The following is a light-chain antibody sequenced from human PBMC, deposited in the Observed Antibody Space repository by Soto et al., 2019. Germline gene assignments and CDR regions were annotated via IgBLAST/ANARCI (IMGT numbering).Light chain of an antibody. J-gene: IGKJ1*01. V-gene: IGKV3-20*01. CDR3: QQYDISQWT. CDR2: ATS. CDR1: QRVSSSY. Sequence: EIVLTQSPGTLSLSPGERATLSCRASQRVSSSYFAWYQQKPGQAPRLLLYATSSMATGIPDRFSGSGSGTDFTLTISRLEPEDFAVYYCQQYDISQWTFGQGTQVAIK.